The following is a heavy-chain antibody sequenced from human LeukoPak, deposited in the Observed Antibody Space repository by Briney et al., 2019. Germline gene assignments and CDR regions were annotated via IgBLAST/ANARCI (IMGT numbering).Heavy chain of an antibody. CDR3: ARDRCEGYCTSFDS. CDR2: IHSIGST. CDR1: GGSISNYY. Sequence: SETLSLTCTVSGGSISNYYWSWIRQPAGKGLEWIGRIHSIGSTHYNPSLKSRVTISVDKSKNQFSLRLSSVIAADTAVYFCARDRCEGYCTSFDSWGQGTLVTVSS. J-gene: IGHJ5*01. D-gene: IGHD2-8*01. V-gene: IGHV4-4*07.